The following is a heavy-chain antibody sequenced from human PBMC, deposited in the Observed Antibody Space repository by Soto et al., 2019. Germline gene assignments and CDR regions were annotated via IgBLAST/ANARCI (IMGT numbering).Heavy chain of an antibody. D-gene: IGHD6-13*01. CDR2: IYSGGST. J-gene: IGHJ6*02. Sequence: PGGSLRLSCAASGFTVSSNYMSWVRQAPGKGLEWVSVIYSGGSTYYADSVKGRFTISRDNSKNTLYLQMSSLRAEDTAVYYCTLAQQLATYYYYYGMDVWGQGTTVTVSS. CDR3: TLAQQLATYYYYYGMDV. V-gene: IGHV3-66*01. CDR1: GFTVSSNY.